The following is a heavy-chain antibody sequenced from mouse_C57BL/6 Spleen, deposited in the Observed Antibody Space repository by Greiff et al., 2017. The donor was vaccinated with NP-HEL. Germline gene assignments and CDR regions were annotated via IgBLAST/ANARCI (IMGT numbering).Heavy chain of an antibody. V-gene: IGHV3-6*01. CDR3: ARQTEYYFDY. J-gene: IGHJ2*01. CDR2: ISYDGSN. CDR1: GYSITSGYY. Sequence: EVKLQESGPGLVKPSQSLSLTCSVTGYSITSGYYWNWIRQFPGNKLEWMGYISYDGSNNYNPSLKNRISITRDTSKNQFFLKLNSVTTEDTATYYCARQTEYYFDYWGQGTTLTVSS.